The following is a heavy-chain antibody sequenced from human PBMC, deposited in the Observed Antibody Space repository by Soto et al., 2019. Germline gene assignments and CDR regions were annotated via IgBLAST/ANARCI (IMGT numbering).Heavy chain of an antibody. CDR1: GYTFTGYY. D-gene: IGHD2-2*01. Sequence: ASVKVSCKAAGYTFTGYYMHWVRQAPGQGLEWMGWINPNSGGTHYAQKFQGRVTMTRDTSISTAYMELSRLRSDDTAVYYCERDAGTHIVVVPAAKVYGMDVWG. CDR3: ERDAGTHIVVVPAAKVYGMDV. CDR2: INPNSGGT. V-gene: IGHV1-2*02. J-gene: IGHJ6*02.